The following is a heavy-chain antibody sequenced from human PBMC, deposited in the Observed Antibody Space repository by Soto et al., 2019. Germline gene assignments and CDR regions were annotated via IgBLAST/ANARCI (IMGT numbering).Heavy chain of an antibody. CDR2: INVDDST. CDR3: AKNYYFDH. J-gene: IGHJ4*02. CDR1: GFTFSAYA. V-gene: IGHV3-23*01. Sequence: EVQLLESGGGLVQPGGSLRLSCAASGFTFSAYAMSWVRQAPGNGLEWVSSINVDDSTYYADSVKGRFTIYRDNSKSTVFLELSSLRVEDTATFYCAKNYYFDHWGQGTQVNVSS.